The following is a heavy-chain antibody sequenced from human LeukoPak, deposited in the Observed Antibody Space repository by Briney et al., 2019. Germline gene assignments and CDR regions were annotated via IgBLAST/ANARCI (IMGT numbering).Heavy chain of an antibody. CDR2: IYPGDSDT. CDR3: ARLHGSGSYYNVGGKVLFDI. V-gene: IGHV5-51*01. CDR1: GYSFTSYW. J-gene: IGHJ3*02. Sequence: GESLKISCKGSGYSFTSYWIGWVRQMPGKGLEWMGIIYPGDSDTRYSPSFQGQVTISADKSISTAYLQWSSLKASDTAMYYCARLHGSGSYYNVGGKVLFDIWGQGTMVTVSS. D-gene: IGHD3-10*01.